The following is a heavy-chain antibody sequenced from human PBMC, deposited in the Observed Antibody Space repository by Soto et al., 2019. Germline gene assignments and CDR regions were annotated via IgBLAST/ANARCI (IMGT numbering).Heavy chain of an antibody. D-gene: IGHD2-15*01. J-gene: IGHJ3*02. CDR2: INHSGST. V-gene: IGHV4-34*01. CDR3: ARGPLSARRWYAFDI. CDR1: GGSFSGYY. Sequence: SETLSLTCAVYGGSFSGYYWSWIRQPPGKGLEWIGEINHSGSTNYNPSLKSRVTISVDTSKNQFSLKLSSVTAADTAVYYCARGPLSARRWYAFDIWGQGTMVTVS.